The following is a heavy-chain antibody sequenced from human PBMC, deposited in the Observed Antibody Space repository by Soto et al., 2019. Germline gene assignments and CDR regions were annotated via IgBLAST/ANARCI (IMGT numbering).Heavy chain of an antibody. CDR2: IKEDGSEK. Sequence: EVQLVESGGGLVHPGGSLRLSCAASGFTFSTYLMSWVRQAPGRGLEWVATIKEDGSEKYYVDSVKGRFTISRDNAKNSLYLQMTSLRAEDTAVYYCARVVAFSSRDYCGQGTLVTVSS. V-gene: IGHV3-7*05. CDR3: ARVVAFSSRDY. J-gene: IGHJ4*02. D-gene: IGHD2-21*01. CDR1: GFTFSTYL.